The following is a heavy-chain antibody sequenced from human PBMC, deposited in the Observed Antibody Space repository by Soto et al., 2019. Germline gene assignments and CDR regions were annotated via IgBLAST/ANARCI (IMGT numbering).Heavy chain of an antibody. V-gene: IGHV3-33*01. D-gene: IGHD3-10*01. CDR2: IWYDGSNK. J-gene: IGHJ6*02. CDR1: GFTFSSYD. Sequence: QVQLVESGGGVVHPGRSLRLSCAASGFTFSSYDMHWVRQAPGKGLEWVAVIWYDGSNKYYGDSVKGRFTISRDNSKNTLYLQMNSLRAEDTAVYYCVRVLYASESFDSEEAPYGMDVWGQGTTVTVSS. CDR3: VRVLYASESFDSEEAPYGMDV.